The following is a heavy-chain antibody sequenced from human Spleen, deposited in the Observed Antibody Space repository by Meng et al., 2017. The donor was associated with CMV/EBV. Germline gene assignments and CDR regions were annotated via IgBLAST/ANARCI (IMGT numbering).Heavy chain of an antibody. CDR1: GFTFRSYA. Sequence: GGSLRLSCAASGFTFRSYAMSWVHQAPGRGLEWVSVIYSGGTTYSADSVKGRFTTSRDNSKNTMYLQMNSLRADDTAVYYCAIRSTPKHVGAFDIWGQGTTVTVSS. V-gene: IGHV3-53*01. CDR3: AIRSTPKHVGAFDI. D-gene: IGHD1-26*01. J-gene: IGHJ3*02. CDR2: IYSGGTT.